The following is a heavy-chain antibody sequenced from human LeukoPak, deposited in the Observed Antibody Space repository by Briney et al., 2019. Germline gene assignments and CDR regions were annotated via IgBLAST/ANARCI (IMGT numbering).Heavy chain of an antibody. Sequence: GGSLTLSWAASGLTFSSYSVNWVSQAPGKGLEWVSSISSSSSSINYADSVKGRFTISKDNAKNSLYLQMNSPRAEDTAVYYCARPQQPLDRRYSYGMDVWGQGTTVTVSS. CDR1: GLTFSSYS. D-gene: IGHD6-13*01. J-gene: IGHJ6*02. V-gene: IGHV3-21*01. CDR2: ISSSSSSI. CDR3: ARPQQPLDRRYSYGMDV.